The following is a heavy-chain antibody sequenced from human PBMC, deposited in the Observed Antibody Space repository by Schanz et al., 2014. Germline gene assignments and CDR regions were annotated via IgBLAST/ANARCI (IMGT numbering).Heavy chain of an antibody. CDR3: LAPDYGMDV. Sequence: EVQLVESGGGLVQPGGSLRLSCGSSGFTFSPYWMHWVRQAPGKGLVWVSSISGDHRNTFYADSVKGRFTISRDNAKNSLFLQMNSLRAEDTAVYYCLAPDYGMDVWGQGTTVTVSS. J-gene: IGHJ6*02. V-gene: IGHV3-74*01. CDR1: GFTFSPYW. CDR2: ISGDHRNT.